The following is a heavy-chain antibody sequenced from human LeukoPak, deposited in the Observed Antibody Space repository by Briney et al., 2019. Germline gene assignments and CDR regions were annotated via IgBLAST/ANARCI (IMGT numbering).Heavy chain of an antibody. J-gene: IGHJ6*02. D-gene: IGHD6-19*01. V-gene: IGHV3-23*01. CDR1: GFTFSSYA. CDR2: ISGSGGST. Sequence: GGSLRLSCAAPGFTFSSYAMSWVRQAPGKGLEWVSAISGSGGSTYYADSVKGRFTISRDNSKNTLYLQMNSLRAEDTAVYYCAKDSSGWYGYYYYYGMDVWGQGTTVTVSS. CDR3: AKDSSGWYGYYYYYGMDV.